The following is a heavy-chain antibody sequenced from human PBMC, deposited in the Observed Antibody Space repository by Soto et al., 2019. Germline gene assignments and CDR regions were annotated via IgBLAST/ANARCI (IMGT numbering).Heavy chain of an antibody. V-gene: IGHV1-46*01. CDR2: INPSGDST. D-gene: IGHD6-6*01. Sequence: GASVKVSCKASGYTFTSYYMHWVRQAPGQGLEWMGIINPSGDSTSYAQKFQGRVTMTRDTSTSTVYMELSSLRSEDTAVYYCARDGAAHYYYYGMDVWGQGTTVTVSS. J-gene: IGHJ6*02. CDR1: GYTFTSYY. CDR3: ARDGAAHYYYYGMDV.